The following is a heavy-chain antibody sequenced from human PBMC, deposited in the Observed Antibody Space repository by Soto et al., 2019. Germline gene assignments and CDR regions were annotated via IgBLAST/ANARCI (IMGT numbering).Heavy chain of an antibody. V-gene: IGHV4-30-2*01. CDR2: IYHSGST. CDR1: GCSISICCYS. Sequence: SETLSSTWAVSGCSISICCYSWSWIRQPPGNGLEWIGYIYHSGSTYYNPSLKSRVTISVDRSKNQFSLKLSSVTAADTAVYYCARVFYYDSSGYPDAFDIWGQGTMVTVSS. J-gene: IGHJ3*02. CDR3: ARVFYYDSSGYPDAFDI. D-gene: IGHD3-22*01.